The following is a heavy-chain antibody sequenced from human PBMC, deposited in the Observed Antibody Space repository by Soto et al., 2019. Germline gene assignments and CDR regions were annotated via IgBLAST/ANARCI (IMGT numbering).Heavy chain of an antibody. CDR3: ARVGGYMDGFPFAY. CDR1: SGSISGYY. D-gene: IGHD5-18*01. V-gene: IGHV4-59*01. Sequence: PSETLSLTCVVSSGSISGYYWSWIRQTPGKGLEWVGNVHYSGSTNYNPSLKSRVTISLDTSMNQFSLKLKSVTPADTAVYYCARVGGYMDGFPFAYRGHGSLVTVSS. CDR2: VHYSGST. J-gene: IGHJ4*01.